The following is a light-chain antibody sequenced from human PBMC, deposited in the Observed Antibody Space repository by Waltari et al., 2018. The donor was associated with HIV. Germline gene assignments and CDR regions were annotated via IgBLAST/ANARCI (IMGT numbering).Light chain of an antibody. CDR3: ASFTSGRLNV. J-gene: IGLJ1*01. CDR1: SNDVGAYDY. V-gene: IGLV2-14*01. CDR2: DVY. Sequence: QSALTQPASVSGSPGQSITISCTGTSNDVGAYDYVSWYQQSPGKVPKLLIYDVYKRPPRISKRFSGSKSCNTPFLTMSGLRAEDEADYYCASFTSGRLNVFGSGTKVTVL.